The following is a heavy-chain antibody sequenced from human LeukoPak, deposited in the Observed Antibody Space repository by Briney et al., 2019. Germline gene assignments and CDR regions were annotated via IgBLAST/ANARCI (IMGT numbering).Heavy chain of an antibody. D-gene: IGHD3-22*01. CDR2: IYYSGTT. Sequence: SETLSLTCNVSARSLSSQCWSWIRQPPGKGLEWIGFIYYSGTTKYNPSLRSRVTISLDTSKNQFSLKLNSVTAADTAVYYCARSYDSRGYYYYGMDVWGQGTTVTVSS. V-gene: IGHV4-59*11. CDR1: ARSLSSQC. J-gene: IGHJ6*02. CDR3: ARSYDSRGYYYYGMDV.